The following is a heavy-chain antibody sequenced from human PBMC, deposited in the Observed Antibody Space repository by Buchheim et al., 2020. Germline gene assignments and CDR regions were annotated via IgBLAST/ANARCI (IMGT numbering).Heavy chain of an antibody. CDR2: ISGSGGST. CDR3: AKGGAEPAAGSFLDWFDP. D-gene: IGHD6-13*01. J-gene: IGHJ5*02. Sequence: EVHLVESGGGLVKPGGSLRLSCAASGFTFSSYTMNWVRQAPGKGLEWVSAISGSGGSTYYADSVKGRFTISRDNSKNTLYLQMNSLRAEDTALYYCAKGGAEPAAGSFLDWFDPWGQGTL. CDR1: GFTFSSYT. V-gene: IGHV3-23*04.